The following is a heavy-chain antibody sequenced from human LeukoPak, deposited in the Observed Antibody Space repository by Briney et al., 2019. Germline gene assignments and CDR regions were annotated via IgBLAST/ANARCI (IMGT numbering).Heavy chain of an antibody. J-gene: IGHJ5*02. V-gene: IGHV3-23*01. Sequence: GGSLRLSCAASGFTFSSVWMSWVRQAPGKGLEWVSAISGSGGSTYYADSVKGRFTISRDNSKNTLYLQMNSLRTEDTAVYYCAKTLDYDYINWFDPWGQGTLVTVSS. D-gene: IGHD5-12*01. CDR3: AKTLDYDYINWFDP. CDR2: ISGSGGST. CDR1: GFTFSSVW.